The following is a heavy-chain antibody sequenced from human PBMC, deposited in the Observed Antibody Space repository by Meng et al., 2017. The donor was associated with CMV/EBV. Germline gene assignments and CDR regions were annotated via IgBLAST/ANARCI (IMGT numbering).Heavy chain of an antibody. J-gene: IGHJ4*02. D-gene: IGHD5-18*01. V-gene: IGHV2-5*02. CDR1: WFSLITSGVC. CDR2: IYRDDDK. Sequence: LQEACPTLVNPTQTLTLTCTFSWFSLITSGVCVSWIRQPPGKALEWLALIYRDDDKRYSPSLKSRLTITKDPSKNQVVLTMTNMDAVDTATYYCAHRGSYGYHGYWGQGTLVTVSS. CDR3: AHRGSYGYHGY.